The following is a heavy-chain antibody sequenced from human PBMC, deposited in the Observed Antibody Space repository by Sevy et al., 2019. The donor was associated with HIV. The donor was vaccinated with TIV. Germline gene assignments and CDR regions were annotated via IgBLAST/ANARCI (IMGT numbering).Heavy chain of an antibody. D-gene: IGHD3-22*01. CDR1: GFTFSDYY. Sequence: GGSLRLSCAASGFTFSDYYMNWIRQAPGKALEWVSYISSSGTTIYYADSAKGRFTISRDNAKNSLYLQMNSLRVEDTAVYYCARGRWAVDSNAYLNWGQGTMVTVSS. V-gene: IGHV3-11*01. CDR2: ISSSGTTI. J-gene: IGHJ3*01. CDR3: ARGRWAVDSNAYLN.